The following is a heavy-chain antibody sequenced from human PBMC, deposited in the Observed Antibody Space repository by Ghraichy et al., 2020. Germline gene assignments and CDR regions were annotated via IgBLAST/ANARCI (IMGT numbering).Heavy chain of an antibody. CDR3: VGPYSYYWSGYSGK. J-gene: IGHJ6*04. V-gene: IGHV3-7*01. CDR1: GFTFSDHW. D-gene: IGHD3-3*01. Sequence: GGSLRLSCVASGFTFSDHWMTWVRQAPGKGLEWVSNINESGGQKYYVDSVRGRFTISRDNAKSSLFLQMDSLGVEDTAVYYCVGPYSYYWSGYSGKWGKGAMVSVSS. CDR2: INESGGQK.